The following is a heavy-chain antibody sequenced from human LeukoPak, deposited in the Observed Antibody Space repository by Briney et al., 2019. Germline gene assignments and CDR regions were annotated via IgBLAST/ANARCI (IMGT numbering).Heavy chain of an antibody. CDR3: ARQRYCYGSGSYRPLDY. J-gene: IGHJ4*02. D-gene: IGHD3-10*01. CDR2: ISYSGTT. V-gene: IGHV4-39*01. Sequence: SETLSLTCTVSGGSISSSSYYWDWIRQPPGKGLEWIGSISYSGTTYYNPSLKSRVTISVDTSKNQFSLKLNSVTAADTAVYYCARQRYCYGSGSYRPLDYWGQGTLVTVSS. CDR1: GGSISSSSYY.